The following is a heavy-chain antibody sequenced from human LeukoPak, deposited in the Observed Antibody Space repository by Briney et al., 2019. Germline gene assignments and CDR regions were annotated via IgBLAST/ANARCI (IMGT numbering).Heavy chain of an antibody. Sequence: TSETLSLTCTVSGGSISSSSYYWGWIRQPPGKGLGWIGSIYYSGSTYYNPSLKSRVTISVDTSKNQFSLKLSSVTAADTAVYYCARQGDILRGDWFDPWGQGTLVTVSS. CDR3: ARQGDILRGDWFDP. V-gene: IGHV4-39*01. J-gene: IGHJ5*02. CDR2: IYYSGST. CDR1: GGSISSSSYY. D-gene: IGHD2-15*01.